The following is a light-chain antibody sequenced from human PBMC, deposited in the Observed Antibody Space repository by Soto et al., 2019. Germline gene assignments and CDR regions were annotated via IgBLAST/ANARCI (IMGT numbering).Light chain of an antibody. CDR1: SSDVGNYNR. Sequence: QSALTQPPSVSGSPGQSVTISCTGTSSDVGNYNRVSWYQQPPGTAPKLMIYEVSNRPSGVPDRFSGSKSGNSASLTISGLQAKDEGDYYCCSYTISTHYVFGTGTKVTVL. J-gene: IGLJ1*01. CDR3: CSYTISTHYV. CDR2: EVS. V-gene: IGLV2-18*02.